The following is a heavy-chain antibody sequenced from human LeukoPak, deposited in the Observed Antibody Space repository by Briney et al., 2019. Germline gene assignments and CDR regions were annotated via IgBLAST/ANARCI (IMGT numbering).Heavy chain of an antibody. CDR1: GFTVSSNY. J-gene: IGHJ4*02. V-gene: IGHV3-21*01. CDR3: AGGHSAFDY. CDR2: ISSSSSYI. Sequence: PGGSLRLSCAAYGFTVSSNYMSWVRQAPGKGLEWVSSISSSSSYIYYADSVKGRFTISRDNAKNSLYLQMISLRAEDTAVYYCAGGHSAFDYWGQGTLVTVSS.